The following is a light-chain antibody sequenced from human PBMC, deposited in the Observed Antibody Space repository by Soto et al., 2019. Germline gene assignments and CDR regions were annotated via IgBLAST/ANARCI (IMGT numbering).Light chain of an antibody. CDR3: QQYGSSPT. J-gene: IGKJ4*01. Sequence: EIVLTQSPATLSLSPGERATLSCRASQSVSSYLAWYQHKPGQAPRLLIYGASSRATGIPDRFSGSGSGTDFTLTISRLEPEDFAVYYCQQYGSSPTFGGGTKVEIK. CDR2: GAS. V-gene: IGKV3-20*01. CDR1: QSVSSY.